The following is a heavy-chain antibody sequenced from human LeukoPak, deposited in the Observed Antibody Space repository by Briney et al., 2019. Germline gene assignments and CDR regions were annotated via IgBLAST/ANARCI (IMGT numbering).Heavy chain of an antibody. Sequence: GGSLRLSCAASGFTFSRYWMHWVRQAPGKGLVWVSRINSDGYSTTYADFVKGRFTISRDNAKSSLYLQMNSLRAEDAALYYCARMRGWSGSSPYYHDYWGQGTLVTVSS. J-gene: IGHJ4*02. D-gene: IGHD3-3*01. CDR2: INSDGYST. CDR1: GFTFSRYW. V-gene: IGHV3-74*01. CDR3: ARMRGWSGSSPYYHDY.